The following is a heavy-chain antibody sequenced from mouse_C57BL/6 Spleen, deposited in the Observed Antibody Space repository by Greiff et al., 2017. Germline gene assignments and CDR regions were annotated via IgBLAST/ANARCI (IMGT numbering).Heavy chain of an antibody. CDR3: TRHDYDGDYFDY. CDR2: IYPGNSDT. J-gene: IGHJ2*01. V-gene: IGHV1-5*01. CDR1: GYTFTSYW. D-gene: IGHD2-4*01. Sequence: DVKLQESGTVLARPGASVKMSCKTSGYTFTSYWMHWVKQRPGQGLEWIGAIYPGNSDTSYNQKFKGKAKLTAVTSASTAYMELSSLTNEDSAVYYCTRHDYDGDYFDYWGQGTTLTVSS.